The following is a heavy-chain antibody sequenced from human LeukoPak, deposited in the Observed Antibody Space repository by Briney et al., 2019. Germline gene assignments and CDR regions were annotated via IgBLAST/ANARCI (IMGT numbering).Heavy chain of an antibody. CDR2: MNPNSGNT. D-gene: IGHD1-1*01. V-gene: IGHV1-8*01. CDR1: GYTFTSYD. CDR3: ARGRTSRVRNYYYYMDV. J-gene: IGHJ6*03. Sequence: ALVKVSCKASGYTFTSYDINWVRQATGHGLEWMGWMNPNSGNTGYAQKFQGRVTMTRNTSISTAYMELSSLRSEDTAVYYCARGRTSRVRNYYYYMDVWGKGTTVTVSS.